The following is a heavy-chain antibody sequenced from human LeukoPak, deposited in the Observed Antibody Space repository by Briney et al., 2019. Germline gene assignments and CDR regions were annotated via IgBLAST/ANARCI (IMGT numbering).Heavy chain of an antibody. CDR3: ARGNYDVLTGLDY. J-gene: IGHJ4*02. CDR2: ISGDGGST. Sequence: GGSLRLSCAASGFTFDDYAMHWVRQAPGKGLEWVSLISGDGGSTYYADSVKGRFTISRDNSKNSLYLQMNSLRAEDTAVYYCARGNYDVLTGLDYWGQGTLVTVSS. CDR1: GFTFDDYA. V-gene: IGHV3-43*02. D-gene: IGHD3-9*01.